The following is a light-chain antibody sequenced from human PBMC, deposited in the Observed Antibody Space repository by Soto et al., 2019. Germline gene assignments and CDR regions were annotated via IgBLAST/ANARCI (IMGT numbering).Light chain of an antibody. V-gene: IGKV1-39*01. CDR1: QSISSY. Sequence: DIQMTQSPSSLSASVGDRVTITCRASQSISSYLNWYQQKPGKAPKLLIYAASTLQSGVPSRFSGSGSGTDFTLTINSLQPEDFATYYCQQNYSIPYTFGQGTKLEIK. CDR2: AAS. J-gene: IGKJ2*01. CDR3: QQNYSIPYT.